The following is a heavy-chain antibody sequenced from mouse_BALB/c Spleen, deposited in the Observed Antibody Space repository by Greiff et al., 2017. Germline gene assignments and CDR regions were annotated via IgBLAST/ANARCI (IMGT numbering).Heavy chain of an antibody. D-gene: IGHD1-1*01. CDR3: ARSFLYGSRLYYYAMDY. V-gene: IGHV1S29*02. CDR2: IYPYNGGT. J-gene: IGHJ4*01. CDR1: GYTFTDYN. Sequence: EVQLQQSGPELVKPGASVKISCKASGYTFTDYNMHWVKQSHGKSLEWIGYIYPYNGGTGYNQKFKSKATLTVDNSSSTAYMELRSLTSEDSAVYYCARSFLYGSRLYYYAMDYWGQGTSVTVSS.